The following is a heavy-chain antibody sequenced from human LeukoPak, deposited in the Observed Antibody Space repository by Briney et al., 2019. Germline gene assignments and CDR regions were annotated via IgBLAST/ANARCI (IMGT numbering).Heavy chain of an antibody. V-gene: IGHV3-9*01. CDR1: GFTFDDYA. CDR3: AKDLFAMTQWEQLGY. Sequence: GGSLRLSCAASGFTFDDYAMHWVRQAPGKGLEWVSGISWNSSSIGYADSVKGRFTISRDNSKNTLYLQMNSLRTEDTAVYYCAKDLFAMTQWEQLGYWGQGTLVTVSS. CDR2: ISWNSSSI. D-gene: IGHD1-26*01. J-gene: IGHJ4*02.